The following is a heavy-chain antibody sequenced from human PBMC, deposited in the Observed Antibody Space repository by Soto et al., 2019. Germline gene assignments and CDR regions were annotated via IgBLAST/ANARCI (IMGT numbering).Heavy chain of an antibody. Sequence: SETLSLTCAVYGGSFSGYYWSWIRQPPGKGLEWIGEINHSGSTNYNPSLKSRVTISVDTSKNQFSLKLSSVTAADTAVYYCARSYYDFWSGYFYAFDIWGQGTIVTVSS. V-gene: IGHV4-34*01. D-gene: IGHD3-3*01. CDR1: GGSFSGYY. CDR2: INHSGST. J-gene: IGHJ3*02. CDR3: ARSYYDFWSGYFYAFDI.